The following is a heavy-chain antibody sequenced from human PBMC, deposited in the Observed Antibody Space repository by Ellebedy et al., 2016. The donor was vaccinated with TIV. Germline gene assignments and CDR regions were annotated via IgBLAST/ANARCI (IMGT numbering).Heavy chain of an antibody. V-gene: IGHV3-64D*06. D-gene: IGHD6-13*01. CDR3: VKDRYSSSRSFDY. J-gene: IGHJ4*02. CDR1: GFTFSSYA. Sequence: PGGSLRLSCSASGFTFSSYAMHWVRQAPGKGLEYVSAISSNGGSTYYADSVKGRFTISRDNSKNTPYLQMSSLRAEDTAVYYCVKDRYSSSRSFDYWGQGTLVTVSS. CDR2: ISSNGGST.